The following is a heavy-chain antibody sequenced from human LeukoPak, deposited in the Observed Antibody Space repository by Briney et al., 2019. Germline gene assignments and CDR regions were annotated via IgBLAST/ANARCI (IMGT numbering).Heavy chain of an antibody. CDR2: IYYGGST. Sequence: SETLSLTCTVSGGSISSYYWSCIRQPPGKGLEWIGYIYYGGSTNYNPSLKSRVTISVDTSKNQFSLKLSSVTAADTAVHYCARHVSVSAAAGWGNYFDYWGQGTLVTVSS. CDR1: GGSISSYY. CDR3: ARHVSVSAAAGWGNYFDY. D-gene: IGHD3-16*01. V-gene: IGHV4-59*08. J-gene: IGHJ4*02.